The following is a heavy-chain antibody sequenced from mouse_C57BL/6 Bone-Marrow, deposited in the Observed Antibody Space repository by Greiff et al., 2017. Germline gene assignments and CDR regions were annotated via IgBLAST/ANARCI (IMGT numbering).Heavy chain of an antibody. J-gene: IGHJ3*01. Sequence: KLVESGGDLVKPGGSLKLSCAASGFTFSSYGMSWVRQTPDKRLEWVATIRSGGSYTYYPDSVKGRFTISRDNAKNTLYLQMSSLKSEDTARYYCARLPYYYGSSYGWFAYWGQGTLVTVSA. D-gene: IGHD1-1*01. CDR3: ARLPYYYGSSYGWFAY. CDR1: GFTFSSYG. V-gene: IGHV5-6*02. CDR2: IRSGGSYT.